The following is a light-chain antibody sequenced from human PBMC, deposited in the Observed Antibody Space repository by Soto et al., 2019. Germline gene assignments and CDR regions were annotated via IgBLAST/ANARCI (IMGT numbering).Light chain of an antibody. CDR3: QQYSGYSLFT. Sequence: DIQMTQSRSTLSASVGDRVTITCRASQSISGWLAWYQQRPGKAPKLLIYDDSSLESGVPSRFSGSGSGTEFTLTIDGLQPDDFATYYCQQYSGYSLFTFGPGTKVDIK. CDR2: DDS. CDR1: QSISGW. J-gene: IGKJ3*01. V-gene: IGKV1-5*01.